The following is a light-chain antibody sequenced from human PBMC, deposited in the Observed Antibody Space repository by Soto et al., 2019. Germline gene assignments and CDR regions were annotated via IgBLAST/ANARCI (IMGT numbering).Light chain of an antibody. CDR3: QQYNFWQET. J-gene: IGKJ1*01. CDR2: GAS. CDR1: QGGSRR. V-gene: IGKV3-15*01. Sequence: DIVMTQSPATLSVALGDRVTFSCRASQGGSRRLAWYQHKPGQAARQLMFGASTGVTGIPARFSGSGSGTEVTLTISSLQSEDCAIYYCQQYNFWQETFGQGTKVDIK.